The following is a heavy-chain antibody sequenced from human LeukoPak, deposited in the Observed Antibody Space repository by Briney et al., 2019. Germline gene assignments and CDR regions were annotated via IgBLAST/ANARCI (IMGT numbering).Heavy chain of an antibody. Sequence: APVKVSCKASGYTFTGYYMHWVRQAPGQGLEWMGWINPNSGGTNYAQKFQGRVTMTRDTSISTAYMELSRLRSDDTAVYYCAREGLLWFGELLFNWFDPWGQGTLVTVSS. J-gene: IGHJ5*02. CDR3: AREGLLWFGELLFNWFDP. CDR2: INPNSGGT. V-gene: IGHV1-2*02. D-gene: IGHD3-10*01. CDR1: GYTFTGYY.